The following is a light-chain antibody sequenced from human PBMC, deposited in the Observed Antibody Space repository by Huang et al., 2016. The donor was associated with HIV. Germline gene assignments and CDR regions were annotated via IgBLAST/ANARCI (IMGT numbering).Light chain of an antibody. J-gene: IGKJ2*01. CDR3: QQYNNWPRT. CDR1: QSISSN. Sequence: ETVMTQSPATVSVSPGENATLSCRASQSISSNLAWYQQNPGQIPKRLLYGASFRATDIPARFSGSGSGTEFTLTISSLQSEDSAVYFCQQYNNWPRTFGQGTKLEIK. CDR2: GAS. V-gene: IGKV3-15*01.